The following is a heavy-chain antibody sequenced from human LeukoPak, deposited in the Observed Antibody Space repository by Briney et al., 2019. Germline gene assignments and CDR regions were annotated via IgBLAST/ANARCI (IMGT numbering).Heavy chain of an antibody. CDR1: GFTFSSYE. CDR3: AMSSGAFDY. J-gene: IGHJ4*02. D-gene: IGHD3-22*01. Sequence: PGGSLRLSCAASGFTFSSYEMNWARQAPGKGLEWVSYISSSGSTIYYANSVKGRFTISRDNAKNSLYLQMNSLRAEDTAVYYCAMSSGAFDYWGQGTLVTVSS. V-gene: IGHV3-48*03. CDR2: ISSSGSTI.